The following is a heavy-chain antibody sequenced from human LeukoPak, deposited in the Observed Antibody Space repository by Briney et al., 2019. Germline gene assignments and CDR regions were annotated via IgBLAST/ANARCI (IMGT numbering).Heavy chain of an antibody. J-gene: IGHJ5*02. CDR3: ARETPLGGGTTDWFDP. CDR1: GYTFTGYY. Sequence: ASVKVSCKASGYTFTGYYIHWVRQAPGQGLEWMGWINPNSGGTNYAQKFQGRVTMTRDTSISTAYMELYRLTSDDRAVYYCARETPLGGGTTDWFDPWGQGTLVTVSS. CDR2: INPNSGGT. V-gene: IGHV1-2*02. D-gene: IGHD1-7*01.